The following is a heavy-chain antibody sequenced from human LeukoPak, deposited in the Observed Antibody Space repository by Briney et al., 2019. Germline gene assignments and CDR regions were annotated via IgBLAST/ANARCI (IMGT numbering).Heavy chain of an antibody. CDR2: ISSSSTYI. Sequence: GGSLRLSCAASGFTFSTYAMSWARQAPGKGLEWVSSISSSSTYIYYADSVKGRFIISRDNAKNSLYPQMNSPRAEDTAVYYCATHPPTVTTYWGQGTLVTVSS. CDR1: GFTFSTYA. V-gene: IGHV3-21*01. D-gene: IGHD4-17*01. CDR3: ATHPPTVTTY. J-gene: IGHJ4*02.